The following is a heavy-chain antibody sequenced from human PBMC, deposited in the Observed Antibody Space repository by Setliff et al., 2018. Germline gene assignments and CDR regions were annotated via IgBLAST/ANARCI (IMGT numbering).Heavy chain of an antibody. V-gene: IGHV4-34*01. CDR1: GGSFSGYY. J-gene: IGHJ5*02. D-gene: IGHD3-3*01. CDR2: IKHSGST. Sequence: SETLSLTCAVYGGSFSGYYWSWIRQPPGKGLEWIGEIKHSGSTNNNPSLKSRVTISVDTSKNQFSLKLSSVTAADTAVYYCARTYNFWSGYFWEHAQFDPWGQGTLVTVS. CDR3: ARTYNFWSGYFWEHAQFDP.